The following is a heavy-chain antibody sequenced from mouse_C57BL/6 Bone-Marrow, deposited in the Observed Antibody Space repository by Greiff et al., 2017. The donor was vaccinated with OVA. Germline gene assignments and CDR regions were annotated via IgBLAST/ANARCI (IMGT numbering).Heavy chain of an antibody. Sequence: VQLQQSGAELARPGASVKLSCKASGYTFTSYGISWVKQRTGQGLEWIGEIYPRSGNTYYNEKFKGKATLTVDKSSSTAYMELRSLTSEDSAVYFCARRGLLRYPYYYAMDYWGQGTSVTVSS. CDR3: ARRGLLRYPYYYAMDY. CDR1: GYTFTSYG. V-gene: IGHV1-81*01. D-gene: IGHD1-1*01. J-gene: IGHJ4*01. CDR2: IYPRSGNT.